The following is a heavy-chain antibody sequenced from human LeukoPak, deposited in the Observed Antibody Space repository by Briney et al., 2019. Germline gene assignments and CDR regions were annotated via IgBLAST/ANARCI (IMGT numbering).Heavy chain of an antibody. Sequence: ASVKVSCKASGYTFTGYYMHWVRQAPGQGLEWMGWINPNSGGTNYAQKFQGRVTMTRDTSISTAYMELSRLRSDDTAVYYCARVFGYGRGGSLAGKDNWFDPWGQGTLVTVSS. CDR3: ARVFGYGRGGSLAGKDNWFDP. V-gene: IGHV1-2*02. D-gene: IGHD2-15*01. CDR2: INPNSGGT. CDR1: GYTFTGYY. J-gene: IGHJ5*02.